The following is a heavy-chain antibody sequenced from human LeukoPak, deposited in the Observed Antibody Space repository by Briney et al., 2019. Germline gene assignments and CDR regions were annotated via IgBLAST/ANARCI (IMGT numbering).Heavy chain of an antibody. V-gene: IGHV1-69*06. CDR3: ARYSSSSEAFDI. J-gene: IGHJ3*02. Sequence: GASVKVSCKASGGTFSSYAISWVRQAPGQGLEWMGGIIPIFGTANYVQKFQGRVTITADKSTSTAYMELRSLRSDDTAVYYCARYSSSSEAFDIWGQGTMVTVSS. CDR2: IIPIFGTA. CDR1: GGTFSSYA. D-gene: IGHD6-6*01.